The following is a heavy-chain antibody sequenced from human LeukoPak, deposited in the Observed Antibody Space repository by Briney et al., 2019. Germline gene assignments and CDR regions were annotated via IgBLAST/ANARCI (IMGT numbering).Heavy chain of an antibody. CDR3: ARGNATMARGFDY. V-gene: IGHV4-34*01. Sequence: SETLSLTCAVYGGSFSGYYWSWIRQPPGQGLEWMGEINHSGSTNYNPSLKSRVTISVDTSKNQFSLKLSSVTAAETAVYYCARGNATMARGFDYWGQGTLVTVSS. J-gene: IGHJ4*02. CDR2: INHSGST. CDR1: GGSFSGYY. D-gene: IGHD3-10*01.